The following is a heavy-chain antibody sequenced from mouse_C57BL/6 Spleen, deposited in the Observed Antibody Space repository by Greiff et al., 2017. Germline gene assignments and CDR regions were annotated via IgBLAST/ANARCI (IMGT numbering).Heavy chain of an antibody. J-gene: IGHJ4*01. CDR3: AELTGPYYYAMDY. D-gene: IGHD4-1*01. CDR1: GYTFTDYY. Sequence: VQLQQSGAELVKPGASVKISCKASGYTFTDYYINWVKQRPGQGLEWIGKIGPGSGSTYYNEKFKGKATLTADKSSSTAYMQLSSLTSDDSAVYVCAELTGPYYYAMDYWGQGTSVTVSS. V-gene: IGHV1-77*01. CDR2: IGPGSGST.